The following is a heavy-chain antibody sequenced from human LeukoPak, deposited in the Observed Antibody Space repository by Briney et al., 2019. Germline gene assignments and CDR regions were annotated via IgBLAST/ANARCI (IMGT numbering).Heavy chain of an antibody. V-gene: IGHV4-34*01. D-gene: IGHD2-8*01. CDR2: IIHSGST. J-gene: IGHJ4*02. Sequence: SETLSLTCAVYGGSFSDYYWTWLRQTPGKGLEWIGEIIHSGSTNYKSSLKSRVTLSVDTSKNHFSLKLSSVTAADTAVYYCARGIVLTGYASFDYWGQGTLVTVSS. CDR1: GGSFSDYY. CDR3: ARGIVLTGYASFDY.